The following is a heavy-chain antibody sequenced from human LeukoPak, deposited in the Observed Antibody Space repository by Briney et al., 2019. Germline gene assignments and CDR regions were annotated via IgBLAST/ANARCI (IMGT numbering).Heavy chain of an antibody. J-gene: IGHJ6*02. D-gene: IGHD1-26*01. CDR3: VGGSYLRYYYYYGMDV. Sequence: ASVKVSCKASGYIFTDYYLHWVRQAPGQGLEWMGWISAYNGNTNYAQKLQGRVTMTTDTSTSTAYMELRSLRSDDTAVYYCVGGSYLRYYYYYGMDVWGQGTTVTVSS. CDR1: GYIFTDYY. V-gene: IGHV1-18*04. CDR2: ISAYNGNT.